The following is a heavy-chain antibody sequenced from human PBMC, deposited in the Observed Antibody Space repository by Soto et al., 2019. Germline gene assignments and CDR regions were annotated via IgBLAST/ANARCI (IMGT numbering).Heavy chain of an antibody. V-gene: IGHV1-69*01. Sequence: QVQLVQSGAEVKKPASSVKVSCRASGTTFTSYAFSWVRQAPGQGLEWMGGIIPIFGTSNYAQKFQGRLTITADESTSTVYMELRSLRSEQTAVYYCARIGNNLHAFDYWGQGTLVAVSS. CDR3: ARIGNNLHAFDY. CDR2: IIPIFGTS. J-gene: IGHJ4*02. CDR1: GTTFTSYA.